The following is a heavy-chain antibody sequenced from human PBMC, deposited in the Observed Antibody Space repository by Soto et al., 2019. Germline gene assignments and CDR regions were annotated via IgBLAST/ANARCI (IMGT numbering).Heavy chain of an antibody. V-gene: IGHV3-48*02. CDR2: ISSSSSTI. CDR3: ASLPLGATVTYYSFDY. CDR1: GFTLSTYS. J-gene: IGHJ4*02. Sequence: SGGSLRLSCAASGFTLSTYSMNWVRQAPGKGLEWVSYISSSSSTIYYADSVKGRFTISRDNAKNSLYLQMNSLRDEDTAVYYCASLPLGATVTYYSFDYWGQGTLVTVSS. D-gene: IGHD4-17*01.